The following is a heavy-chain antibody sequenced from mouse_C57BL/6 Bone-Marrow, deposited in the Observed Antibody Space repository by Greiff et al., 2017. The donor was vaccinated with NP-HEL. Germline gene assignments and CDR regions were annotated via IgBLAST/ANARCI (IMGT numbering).Heavy chain of an antibody. J-gene: IGHJ1*03. D-gene: IGHD2-2*01. V-gene: IGHV2-9-1*01. CDR1: GFSLTSYA. CDR3: ARESTYGYDWDFDV. CDR2: IWTGGGT. Sequence: VKLMESGPGLVAPSQSLSITCTVSGFSLTSYAISWVRQPPGKGLEWLGVIWTGGGTNYNSALKSRLSISKDNSKSQVFLKMNSLQTDDTARYYCARESTYGYDWDFDVWGTGTTVTVSS.